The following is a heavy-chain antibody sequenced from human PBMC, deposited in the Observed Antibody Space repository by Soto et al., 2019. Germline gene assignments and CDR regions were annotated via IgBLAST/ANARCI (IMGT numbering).Heavy chain of an antibody. CDR3: ARGVHLNYYYSYGMDV. V-gene: IGHV1-69*13. D-gene: IGHD3-3*01. CDR2: IIPIFGTA. CDR1: GYTFNDYC. Sequence: SVKVSCKAPGYTFNDYCIYWVRQAPGQGLEWVAWIIPIFGTANYAQKFQGRVTITADESTSTAYMELSSLRSEDTAVYYCARGVHLNYYYSYGMDVWGQGTTVTVSS. J-gene: IGHJ6*02.